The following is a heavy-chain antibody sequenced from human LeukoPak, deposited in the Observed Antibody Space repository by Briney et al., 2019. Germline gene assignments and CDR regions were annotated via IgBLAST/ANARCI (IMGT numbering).Heavy chain of an antibody. J-gene: IGHJ4*02. V-gene: IGHV3-7*03. CDR2: IKQDGSEK. CDR1: GFIFSSYW. D-gene: IGHD5-12*01. Sequence: GGSLRLSCAASGFIFSSYWMSWVRQAPGKGLEWVANIKQDGSEKYYVDSVKGRFTIPRDNAKNSLYLQMNSLRAEDTAVYYCASRLPRGSYFDYWGQGTLVTVSS. CDR3: ASRLPRGSYFDY.